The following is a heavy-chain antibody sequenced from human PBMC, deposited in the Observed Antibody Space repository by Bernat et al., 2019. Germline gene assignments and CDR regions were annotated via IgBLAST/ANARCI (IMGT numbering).Heavy chain of an antibody. CDR1: GFTFNSYA. V-gene: IGHV3-23*01. D-gene: IGHD2-15*01. CDR3: EKATGVVAPTYIDY. Sequence: EVQLLESGGGLVQPGGSLRLSCAASGFTFNSYAMSWVRQAPGKGLEWVSAFSGSGGSTYYADSVKGRFTISRDNSKNTLYLQMNSLRAEDTALYYCEKATGVVAPTYIDYWGQGTLVTVSS. CDR2: FSGSGGST. J-gene: IGHJ4*02.